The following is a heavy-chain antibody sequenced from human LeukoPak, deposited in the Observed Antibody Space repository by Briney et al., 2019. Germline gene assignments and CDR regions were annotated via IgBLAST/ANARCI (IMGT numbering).Heavy chain of an antibody. J-gene: IGHJ5*02. CDR2: FDPEDGET. CDR1: GYTLTELS. Sequence: ASVKVSCKVSGYTLTELSMHWVRQAPGKGLEWMGGFDPEDGETIYAQKFQGRVTMTEDTSTDTAYMELSSLRSEDTAVYYCATYFLYGNWFDPWGQGTLVTVSS. CDR3: ATYFLYGNWFDP. D-gene: IGHD3-16*01. V-gene: IGHV1-24*01.